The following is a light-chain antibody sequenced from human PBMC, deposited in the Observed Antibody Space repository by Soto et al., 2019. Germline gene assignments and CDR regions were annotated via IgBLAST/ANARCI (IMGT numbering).Light chain of an antibody. CDR1: QSISTN. Sequence: EIVMTQSPATLSVSPGDGASLSCRASQSISTNLAWYQQKPGQAPRLLIYGASTRAAGIPARFRGSRSGTEFTLTISSLLSEDFAVYYCQQYDNWPPITFGQGTRLETK. CDR3: QQYDNWPPIT. J-gene: IGKJ5*01. V-gene: IGKV3-15*01. CDR2: GAS.